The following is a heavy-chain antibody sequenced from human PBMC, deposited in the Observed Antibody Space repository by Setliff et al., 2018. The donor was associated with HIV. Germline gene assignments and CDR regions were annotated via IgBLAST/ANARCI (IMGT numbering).Heavy chain of an antibody. D-gene: IGHD1-7*01. CDR3: ARHPREEPERNYKFDS. CDR1: GSSISGYY. V-gene: IGHV4-4*09. Sequence: LSLTCTVSGSSISGYYWSWIRQSPGKGLEWIGYIHTNRGTKTNLSLKTRATVSLDTSKNQFFLRLTSVTATDTAICYCARHPREEPERNYKFDSWGQGTLVTVSS. CDR2: IHTNRGT. J-gene: IGHJ4*02.